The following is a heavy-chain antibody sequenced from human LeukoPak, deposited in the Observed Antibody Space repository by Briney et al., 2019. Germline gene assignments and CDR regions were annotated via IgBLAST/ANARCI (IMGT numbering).Heavy chain of an antibody. CDR3: ARRGYGLSLDY. CDR1: GYRFTEYW. J-gene: IGHJ4*02. V-gene: IGHV5-51*03. Sequence: KPGESLKISCKCSGYRFTEYWIGWVRQMPGKGLEWMGIIFPGDSDRKYSPSFEGQVTISVDKSISAAYLQWDSLKASDSAIYYCARRGYGLSLDYWGQGTPVTVSS. D-gene: IGHD5-12*01. CDR2: IFPGDSDR.